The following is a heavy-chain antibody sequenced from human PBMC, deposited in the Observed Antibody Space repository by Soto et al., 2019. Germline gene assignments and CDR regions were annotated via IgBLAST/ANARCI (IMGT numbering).Heavy chain of an antibody. Sequence: ASVKVSCKASGYTFTSYGISWVRQAPGQGLEWMGWISAYNGNTNYAQKLQGRVTMTTDTSTSTAYMELRSLRSDDTAVYYCARAVVPAAIISVHKQCLVQYYFDYWGQGTLVTVSS. D-gene: IGHD2-2*01. CDR3: ARAVVPAAIISVHKQCLVQYYFDY. J-gene: IGHJ4*02. V-gene: IGHV1-18*01. CDR2: ISAYNGNT. CDR1: GYTFTSYG.